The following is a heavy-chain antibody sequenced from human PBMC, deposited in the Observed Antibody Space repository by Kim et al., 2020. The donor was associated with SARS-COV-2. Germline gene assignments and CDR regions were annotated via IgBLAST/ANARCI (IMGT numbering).Heavy chain of an antibody. CDR3: ARDSGSSSYTGSDY. Sequence: GGSLRLSCAASGFTFSSYSMNWVRQAPGKGLEWVSSISSSSSYIYYADSVKGRFTISRDNAKNSLYLQMNSLRAEDTAVYYCARDSGSSSYTGSDYWGQGTLVTVSS. J-gene: IGHJ4*02. V-gene: IGHV3-21*01. CDR2: ISSSSSYI. CDR1: GFTFSSYS. D-gene: IGHD6-13*01.